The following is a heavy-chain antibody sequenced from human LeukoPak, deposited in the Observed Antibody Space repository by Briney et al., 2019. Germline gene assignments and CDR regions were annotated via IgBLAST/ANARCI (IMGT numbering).Heavy chain of an antibody. CDR1: GFTFSSYG. D-gene: IGHD3-3*01. V-gene: IGHV3-30*18. CDR3: AKDLSNFWSGYYLDY. Sequence: QPGRSLRLSCAASGFTFSSYGMHWVRQAPGKGLEWVAVISYDGSNKYYADSVKGRFTISRDNSKNTLYLQMNSLRAEDTAVYYCAKDLSNFWSGYYLDYWGQGTLVTASS. CDR2: ISYDGSNK. J-gene: IGHJ4*02.